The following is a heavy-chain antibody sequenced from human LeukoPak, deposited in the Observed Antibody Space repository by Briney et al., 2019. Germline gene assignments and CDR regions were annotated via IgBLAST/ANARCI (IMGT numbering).Heavy chain of an antibody. J-gene: IGHJ4*02. CDR1: GFTFSSNA. Sequence: PGGSLRLSCEATGFTFSSNAMNWVRQAPGKGLEWVSAISGSGGSTYYADSVKGRFTISRDNSKNTLYLQMNSLSAEDTAVYYCPKLVGGLPKYYDILTGYYGPYFDYWGQGTLVTVSS. CDR3: PKLVGGLPKYYDILTGYYGPYFDY. V-gene: IGHV3-23*01. D-gene: IGHD3-9*01. CDR2: ISGSGGST.